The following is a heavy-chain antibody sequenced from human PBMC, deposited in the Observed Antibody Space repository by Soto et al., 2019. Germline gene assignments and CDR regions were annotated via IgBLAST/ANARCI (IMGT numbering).Heavy chain of an antibody. D-gene: IGHD1-20*01. V-gene: IGHV1-18*04. Sequence: QVQLVQSGAEVKKPGASVKVSCKASGYTFTSYGISWVRQAPGQGLEWMGWISVYNGNTNNAQKVQGRLTMTTDTSTSTAYMELRSLRSDDTAVYYCARSEKWVTGNMGGYWGQGTLVTVHS. CDR2: ISVYNGNT. J-gene: IGHJ4*02. CDR3: ARSEKWVTGNMGGY. CDR1: GYTFTSYG.